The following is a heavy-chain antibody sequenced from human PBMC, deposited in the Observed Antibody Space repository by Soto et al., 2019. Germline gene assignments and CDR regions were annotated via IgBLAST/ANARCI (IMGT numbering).Heavy chain of an antibody. CDR2: IIPIFGTA. V-gene: IGHV1-69*13. D-gene: IGHD3-10*01. J-gene: IGHJ6*02. CDR3: ARRITMVRGVPDYGMDV. CDR1: GGTFSSYA. Sequence: SVKVSCKASGGTFSSYAISWVRQAPGQGLEWMGGIIPIFGTANYAQKFQGRVTITADESTSTAYMELSSLRSEDTAVYYCARRITMVRGVPDYGMDVWDQGTTVTVSS.